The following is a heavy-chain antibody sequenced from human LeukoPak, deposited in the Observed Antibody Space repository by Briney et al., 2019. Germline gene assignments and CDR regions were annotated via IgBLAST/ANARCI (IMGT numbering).Heavy chain of an antibody. CDR3: AISGVPSYDFWSGYYSY. CDR2: IIPIFGTA. J-gene: IGHJ4*02. V-gene: IGHV1-69*01. CDR1: GGTFSSYA. Sequence: ASVKVSCKASGGTFSSYAISWVRQAPGQGLEWMGGIIPIFGTANYAQKFQGRVTITADESTSTAYMELSSLRSEDTAVYYCAISGVPSYDFWSGYYSYWGQGTLVTVSS. D-gene: IGHD3-3*01.